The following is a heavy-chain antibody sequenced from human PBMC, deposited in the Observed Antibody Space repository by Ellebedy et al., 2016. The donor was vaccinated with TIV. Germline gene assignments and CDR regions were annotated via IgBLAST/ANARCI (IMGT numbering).Heavy chain of an antibody. CDR1: GFTFSSYG. D-gene: IGHD4-17*01. CDR3: ATDGDYNTFDY. CDR2: ISYDGSNK. J-gene: IGHJ4*02. V-gene: IGHV3-30*03. Sequence: GESLKISXAASGFTFSSYGMHWVRQAPGKGLEWVAVISYDGSNKYYADSVKGRFTISRDNSKNTLYLQMNSLRAEDTAVYYCATDGDYNTFDYWGQGTLVTVSS.